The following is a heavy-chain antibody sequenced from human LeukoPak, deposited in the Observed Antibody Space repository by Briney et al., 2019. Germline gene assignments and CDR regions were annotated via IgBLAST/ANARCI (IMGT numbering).Heavy chain of an antibody. CDR2: IYPGDSDT. CDR1: GYSFPDYW. Sequence: GESLKISCKGSGYSFPDYWIGWVRQMPGEGLELVGIIYPGDSDTRYSPSFQGQVTISADKSISTAYLQWSSLKASDTAMYYCARGGCSSTSCLDSWGQGALVTVSS. V-gene: IGHV5-51*01. J-gene: IGHJ4*02. D-gene: IGHD2-2*01. CDR3: ARGGCSSTSCLDS.